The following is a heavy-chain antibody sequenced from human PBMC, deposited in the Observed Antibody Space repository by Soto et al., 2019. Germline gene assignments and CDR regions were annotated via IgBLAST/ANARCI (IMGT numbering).Heavy chain of an antibody. D-gene: IGHD6-19*01. CDR2: ISSSSSYI. Sequence: EVQLAESGGGLVKPGGSLRLSCAASGFTFSSYSMNWVRQAPGKGLEWVSSISSSSSYIYYADSVKGRFTISRDNAKNSLYLQMNSLRAEDTAVYYCARATRDSSGFDYWGQGTLVTVSS. J-gene: IGHJ4*02. CDR1: GFTFSSYS. CDR3: ARATRDSSGFDY. V-gene: IGHV3-21*01.